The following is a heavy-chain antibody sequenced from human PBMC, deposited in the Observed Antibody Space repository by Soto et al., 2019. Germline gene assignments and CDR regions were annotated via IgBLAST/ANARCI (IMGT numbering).Heavy chain of an antibody. J-gene: IGHJ2*01. CDR1: GGSISTYY. D-gene: IGHD3-3*01. Sequence: SETLSLTCTVSGGSISTYYWSWLRHPPGKGLEWIGYIYYSGSTNYNPSLKSRVTISVDTAKNQFSLKLSSVTAADTAVYYCARLGYDFWSGGNWDLDLWGRGTLVTVSS. CDR3: ARLGYDFWSGGNWDLDL. V-gene: IGHV4-59*08. CDR2: IYYSGST.